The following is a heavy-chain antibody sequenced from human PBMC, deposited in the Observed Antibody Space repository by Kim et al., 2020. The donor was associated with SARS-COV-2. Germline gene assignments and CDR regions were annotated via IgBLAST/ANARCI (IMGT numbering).Heavy chain of an antibody. V-gene: IGHV1-2*02. CDR3: VRGVTTSGY. CDR1: GFTFTDTY. Sequence: ASVKVSCKASGFTFTDTYIYWVRQAPGQGLEWMGWINPNSVGTKFAQKFQGRVTMTRDTSITTAYLELSSLRSDDTAVYYCVRGVTTSGYWGQGTLVTVSS. D-gene: IGHD1-1*01. CDR2: INPNSVGT. J-gene: IGHJ4*02.